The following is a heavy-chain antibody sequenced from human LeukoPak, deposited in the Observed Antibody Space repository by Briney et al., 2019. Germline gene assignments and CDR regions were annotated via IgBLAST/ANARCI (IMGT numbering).Heavy chain of an antibody. Sequence: GGSLRLSCAASGFTFSSYAMSWVRQAPGKGLEWVSSISSGTSYIYYADSVKGRFTISRDNAKNSLYLQMNSLRAEDTAVYYCARSLLWFGDHGRDYYYYYGMDVWGQGTTVTVSS. CDR2: ISSGTSYI. J-gene: IGHJ6*02. CDR3: ARSLLWFGDHGRDYYYYYGMDV. CDR1: GFTFSSYA. V-gene: IGHV3-21*01. D-gene: IGHD3-10*01.